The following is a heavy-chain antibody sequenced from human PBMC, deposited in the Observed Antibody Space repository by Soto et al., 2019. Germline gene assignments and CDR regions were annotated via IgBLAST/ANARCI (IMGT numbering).Heavy chain of an antibody. CDR2: IYYSGST. D-gene: IGHD2-2*01. CDR1: GGSISSGGYY. Sequence: SETLSLTCTVSGGSISSGGYYWSWIRQHPGKGLEWIGYIYYSGSTYYNPSLKSRVTISVDTSKNQFSLKLSSVTAADTAVYYCARGPDIVVVPAARQPYYYYYGMDVWGQGTTVTAP. CDR3: ARGPDIVVVPAARQPYYYYYGMDV. V-gene: IGHV4-31*03. J-gene: IGHJ6*02.